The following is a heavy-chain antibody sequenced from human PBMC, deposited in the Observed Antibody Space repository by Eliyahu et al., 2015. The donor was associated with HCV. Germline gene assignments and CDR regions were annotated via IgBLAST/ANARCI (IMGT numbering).Heavy chain of an antibody. CDR1: GFGFNRYA. J-gene: IGHJ6*02. Sequence: QVQLVESGGGVVQPGRSLRLSCVASGFGFNRYAMHWVRQAPGKGLGWVAVISFDGNNQYYIESVKGRFTFSRDNSKSTLYLQMNSPRLEDTGIYYCARDRITGRTFSYGLDVWGHGTTVTVSS. D-gene: IGHD1/OR15-1a*01. CDR2: ISFDGNNQ. CDR3: ARDRITGRTFSYGLDV. V-gene: IGHV3-30*03.